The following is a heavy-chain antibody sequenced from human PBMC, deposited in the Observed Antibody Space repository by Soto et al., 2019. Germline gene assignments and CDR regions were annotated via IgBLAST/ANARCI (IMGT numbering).Heavy chain of an antibody. D-gene: IGHD2-15*01. V-gene: IGHV1-69*01. CDR3: AKSQCGSSSFEIQYYYSCRMDV. CDR1: GGTFSSYA. CDR2: IIPIAETT. Sequence: QVQLVQSGAEVKKPGSSVKVSCKASGGTFSSYAISWVRQAPGPGLEWMGGIIPIAETTNYAQKFQGRVTITADESNSTAYMELGSLRSEDTAVYYCAKSQCGSSSFEIQYYYSCRMDVWGQATTVTVSS. J-gene: IGHJ6*02.